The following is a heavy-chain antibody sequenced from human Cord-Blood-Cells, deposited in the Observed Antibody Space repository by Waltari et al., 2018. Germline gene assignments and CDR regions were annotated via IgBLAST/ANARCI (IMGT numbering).Heavy chain of an antibody. D-gene: IGHD6-13*01. CDR2: MNPNSGNT. J-gene: IGHJ4*02. V-gene: IGHV1-8*03. CDR3: ARGRHSSSY. Sequence: QLQLVQSGAEVKKPGASVKVSCNASGYTFPSYESNWVRPATGQGLEWMGWMNPNSGNTGYAQKFQGRVTITRNTSISTAYMELSSLRSEDTAVYYCARGRHSSSYWGQGTLVTVSS. CDR1: GYTFPSYE.